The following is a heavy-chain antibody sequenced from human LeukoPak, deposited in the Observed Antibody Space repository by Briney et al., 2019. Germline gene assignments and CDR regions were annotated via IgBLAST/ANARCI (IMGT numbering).Heavy chain of an antibody. D-gene: IGHD4-17*01. Sequence: ASVKVSYKASGYTFTGYYMHWVRQAPGRGLEWMGWINPNSGGTNYAQKFQGRVTMTRDTSISTAYMELSRLRSDDTAVYYCARGTTLTTLPYYYYFIDVWGKGTTVTISS. CDR3: ARGTTLTTLPYYYYFIDV. CDR2: INPNSGGT. J-gene: IGHJ6*03. CDR1: GYTFTGYY. V-gene: IGHV1-2*02.